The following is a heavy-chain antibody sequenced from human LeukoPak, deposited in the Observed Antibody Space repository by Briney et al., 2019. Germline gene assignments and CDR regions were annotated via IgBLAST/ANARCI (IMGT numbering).Heavy chain of an antibody. CDR2: ISWDGGST. D-gene: IGHD2-2*01. V-gene: IGHV3-43*01. Sequence: HPGGSLRLSCAASGFTFDDYTMHWVRQAPGKGLEWVSLISWDGGSTYYADSVKGRFTISRDNSKNSLYLQMNSLRTEDTALYYCAKDSVPNCSSTSCYALAYFQHWGQGTLVTVSS. CDR1: GFTFDDYT. CDR3: AKDSVPNCSSTSCYALAYFQH. J-gene: IGHJ1*01.